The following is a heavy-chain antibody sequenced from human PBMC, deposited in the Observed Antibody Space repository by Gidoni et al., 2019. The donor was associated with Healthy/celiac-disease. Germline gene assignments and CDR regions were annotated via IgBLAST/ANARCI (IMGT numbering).Heavy chain of an antibody. V-gene: IGHV3-15*07. CDR1: GFTFSNAW. CDR2: IKSKTDGGTT. Sequence: EVQLVESGGGLVKPGGSLRLSCAASGFTFSNAWMNWVRQAPGKGLEWVGRIKSKTDGGTTDYAAPVKGRFTISRDDSKNTLYLQMNSLKTEDTAVYYCTTEQVTTGPGYYYYGMDVWGQGTTVTVSS. CDR3: TTEQVTTGPGYYYYGMDV. J-gene: IGHJ6*02. D-gene: IGHD4-17*01.